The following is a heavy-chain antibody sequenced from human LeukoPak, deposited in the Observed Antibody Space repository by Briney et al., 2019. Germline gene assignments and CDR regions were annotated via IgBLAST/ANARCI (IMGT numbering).Heavy chain of an antibody. Sequence: SETLSLTCTVSGGSISTSSYYWGWVRQSPGKGLEWIGSIYYSGSTYYNPSLKSRVAISVDTSKNQFSLKLSSVTAADTAVYYCARVEQWLVWWFDPWGQGTLVTVSS. J-gene: IGHJ5*02. V-gene: IGHV4-39*01. CDR3: ARVEQWLVWWFDP. CDR2: IYYSGST. CDR1: GGSISTSSYY. D-gene: IGHD6-19*01.